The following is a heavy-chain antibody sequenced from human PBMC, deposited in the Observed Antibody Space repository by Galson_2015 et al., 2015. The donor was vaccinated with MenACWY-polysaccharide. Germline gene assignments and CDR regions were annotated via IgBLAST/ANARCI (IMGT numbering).Heavy chain of an antibody. V-gene: IGHV4-59*01. CDR1: GDSISTYY. CDR3: ARGRGQLPLQFDY. CDR2: TYYTGST. Sequence: ETLSLTCTVSGDSISTYYWNWIRQPPGKGLEWVGYTYYTGSTNYNPSFNSRVTISLDTSQNQYSLKLKSVTAADTAVYYCARGRGQLPLQFDYWGQGVLVTVSS. J-gene: IGHJ4*02. D-gene: IGHD1-1*01.